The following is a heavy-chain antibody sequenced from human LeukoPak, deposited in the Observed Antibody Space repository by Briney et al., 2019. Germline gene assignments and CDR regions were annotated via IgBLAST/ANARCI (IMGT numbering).Heavy chain of an antibody. J-gene: IGHJ4*02. CDR1: GGSFSGYY. CDR2: INHSGST. Sequence: SETLSLTCAVYGGSFSGYYWSWIRQPPGKGLEWIGEINHSGSTNYNPSLKSRVTISVDTSENQFSLKLSSVTAADTAVYYCARGRSVVAAAVDYWGQGTLVTVSS. V-gene: IGHV4-34*01. CDR3: ARGRSVVAAAVDY. D-gene: IGHD2-15*01.